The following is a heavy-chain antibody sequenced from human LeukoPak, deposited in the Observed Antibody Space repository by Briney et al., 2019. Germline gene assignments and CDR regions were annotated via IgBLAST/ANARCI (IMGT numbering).Heavy chain of an antibody. V-gene: IGHV3-30*04. CDR3: ASGTGVANFDY. Sequence: GGSLGLSCAASGFTFSSYAMHWVRQAPGKGLEWVAVISYDGSSKYYADSVKGRFTISRDNSKNTLYLQMNSLRAEDTAVYYCASGTGVANFDYWGQGTLVTVSS. J-gene: IGHJ4*02. CDR2: ISYDGSSK. D-gene: IGHD3-3*01. CDR1: GFTFSSYA.